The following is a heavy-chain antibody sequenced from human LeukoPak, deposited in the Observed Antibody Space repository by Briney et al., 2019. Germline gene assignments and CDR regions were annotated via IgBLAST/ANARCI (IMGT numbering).Heavy chain of an antibody. CDR1: GYSITSGYY. CDR2: IYHSGKT. Sequence: PSETLSLTCGVSGYSITSGYYWGWIRQSPGKGLEWIGSIYHSGKTYYNLSLKSRVTILVDTPKNQFSLKLTSVTAADTAVYYCARGDIPDFWGQGTLVTVSS. V-gene: IGHV4-38-2*01. D-gene: IGHD2-21*01. CDR3: ARGDIPDF. J-gene: IGHJ4*02.